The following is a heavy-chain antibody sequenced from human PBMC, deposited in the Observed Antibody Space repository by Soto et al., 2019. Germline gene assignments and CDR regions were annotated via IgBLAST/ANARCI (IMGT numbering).Heavy chain of an antibody. J-gene: IGHJ3*02. CDR2: ISWNSGSI. Sequence: EVQLVESGGGLVQPGRSLRLSCAASGFTFDDYAMHWVRQAPGKGLEWVSGISWNSGSIGYADSVKGRFTISRDNAKNSLYLQMNSLRAEDTALYYCAKDQGARYSYGYRLRAFDIWGQGTMVTVSS. CDR3: AKDQGARYSYGYRLRAFDI. D-gene: IGHD5-18*01. CDR1: GFTFDDYA. V-gene: IGHV3-9*01.